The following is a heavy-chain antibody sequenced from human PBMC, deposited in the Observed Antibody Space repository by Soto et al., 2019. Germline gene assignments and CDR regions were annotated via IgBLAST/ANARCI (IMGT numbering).Heavy chain of an antibody. Sequence: QVQLVQSGAEVKKPGSSVKVSCKASGGTFSSYAISWVRQAPGQGLEWMGGIIPIFGTANYAQKFQGRVTITADESTSPAYMELSSLRSEDTAVYYCASPGGGDSSSPQGYYYYGMDVWGQGTTVTVSS. J-gene: IGHJ6*02. CDR2: IIPIFGTA. V-gene: IGHV1-69*01. CDR3: ASPGGGDSSSPQGYYYYGMDV. D-gene: IGHD6-6*01. CDR1: GGTFSSYA.